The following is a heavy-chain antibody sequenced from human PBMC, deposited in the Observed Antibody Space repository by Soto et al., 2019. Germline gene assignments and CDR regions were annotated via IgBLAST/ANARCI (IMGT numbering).Heavy chain of an antibody. Sequence: PGESLKISCKGSGYSLTSYWIGWVRQMPGKGLEWMGIIYPGDSDTRYSPSFQGQVTISADKSISTAYLQWSSLKASDTAMYYCARPSDYYDILTGYPPGAYDIWGQGTMVTVSS. D-gene: IGHD3-9*01. CDR1: GYSLTSYW. CDR2: IYPGDSDT. CDR3: ARPSDYYDILTGYPPGAYDI. V-gene: IGHV5-51*01. J-gene: IGHJ3*02.